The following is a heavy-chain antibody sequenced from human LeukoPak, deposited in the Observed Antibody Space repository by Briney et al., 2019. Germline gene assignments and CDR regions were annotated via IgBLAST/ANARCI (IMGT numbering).Heavy chain of an antibody. CDR1: GFTFSSYA. CDR3: AREPVGAIYYYYYMDV. D-gene: IGHD1-26*01. Sequence: GGSLRLSCAASGFTFSSYAMSWVRQAPGKGLEWVSAISGSGGSTYYADSVKGRFTISRDNSKNTLYLQMNSLRAEDTAVYYCAREPVGAIYYYYYMDVWGKGTTVTISS. J-gene: IGHJ6*03. V-gene: IGHV3-23*01. CDR2: ISGSGGST.